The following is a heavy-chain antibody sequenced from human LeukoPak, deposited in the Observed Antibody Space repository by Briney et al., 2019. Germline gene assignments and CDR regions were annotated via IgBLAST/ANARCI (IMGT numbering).Heavy chain of an antibody. V-gene: IGHV4-39*02. CDR1: GGSISSSTYY. CDR3: ARDPHGGGLGDGFDI. CDR2: IHYSGST. D-gene: IGHD3-16*01. Sequence: SETLSLTCTVSGGSISSSTYYWGWIRQPPGKGLEWIGTIHYSGSTHYIPSLKSRVTISVDTSKNQFSLKLSSVTAPDTAGDYCARDPHGGGLGDGFDIWGQGTMVTVSS. J-gene: IGHJ3*02.